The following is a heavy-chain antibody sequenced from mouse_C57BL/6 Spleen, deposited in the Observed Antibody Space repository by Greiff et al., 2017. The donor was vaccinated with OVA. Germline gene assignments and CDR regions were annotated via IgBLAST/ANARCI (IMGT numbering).Heavy chain of an antibody. D-gene: IGHD1-1*01. J-gene: IGHJ1*03. Sequence: EVQLQQSGPELVKPGASVKIPCKASGYTFTDYYMDWVKQSHGKSLEWIGDINPNNGGTLYNQKFKGKATLTVDKSSSTAYMELRSLTSEDSAVFYGASYRYNGSTLDDWGTGTTVTVSS. CDR1: GYTFTDYY. CDR3: ASYRYNGSTLDD. V-gene: IGHV1-18*01. CDR2: INPNNGGT.